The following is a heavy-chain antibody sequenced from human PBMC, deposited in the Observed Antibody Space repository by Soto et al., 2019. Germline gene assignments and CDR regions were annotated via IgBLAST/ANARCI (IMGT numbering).Heavy chain of an antibody. CDR3: ARREKGYYYYMDV. CDR1: GGSISSGGYY. CDR2: IYYSGST. Sequence: QVQLQESGPGLVKPSQTLSLTCTVSGGSISSGGYYWSWIRQHPGKGLEWIGYIYYSGSTYYNPSFKCRVTISVDTSKNQFSLKLSSVTAADTAVYYCARREKGYYYYMDVWGKGTTVTVSS. V-gene: IGHV4-31*03. J-gene: IGHJ6*03.